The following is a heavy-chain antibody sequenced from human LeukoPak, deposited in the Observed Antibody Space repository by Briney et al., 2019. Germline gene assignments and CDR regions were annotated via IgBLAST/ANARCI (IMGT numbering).Heavy chain of an antibody. V-gene: IGHV3-30*02. CDR2: IRYDGSTK. D-gene: IGHD2-2*01. CDR1: GFIFSDYG. CDR3: ARDHYFVVVPAAGAFDV. J-gene: IGHJ3*01. Sequence: GGSLRLSCAASGFIFSDYGMHWVRQAPGKGLEWVAFIRYDGSTKYYADSVKGRFTVSRDNSKNTLYLQMNSLRVEDTAVYYCARDHYFVVVPAAGAFDVWGQGTRVTVSS.